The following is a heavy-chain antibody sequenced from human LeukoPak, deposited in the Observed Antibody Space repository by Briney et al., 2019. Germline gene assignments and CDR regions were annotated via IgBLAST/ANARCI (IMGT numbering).Heavy chain of an antibody. CDR2: INHEGGDI. CDR3: ATYINWVAGDV. Sequence: GGSLRLSCAAPGFAFSNSWMSWVRQAPGKGLEWVANINHEGGDIHYVDSVKGRFTISRDNAKDSLYLQMNSLRAEDTAVYYCATYINWVAGDVWGQGTTVTVSS. D-gene: IGHD1-1*01. V-gene: IGHV3-7*01. CDR1: GFAFSNSW. J-gene: IGHJ6*02.